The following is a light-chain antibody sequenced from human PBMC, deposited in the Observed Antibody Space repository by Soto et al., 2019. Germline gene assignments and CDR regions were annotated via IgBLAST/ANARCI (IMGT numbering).Light chain of an antibody. CDR1: QGVDNW. V-gene: IGKV1-33*01. CDR3: QQYDNVPLT. Sequence: DIQMTQSPSSVSASVGDRVTITCRASQGVDNWLAWYQQKPGKAPNVLIYDASKLEAGVPSRFSGRGSGTDFTLTISSLQPEDIATYYCQQYDNVPLTFGGGTKVEIK. CDR2: DAS. J-gene: IGKJ4*01.